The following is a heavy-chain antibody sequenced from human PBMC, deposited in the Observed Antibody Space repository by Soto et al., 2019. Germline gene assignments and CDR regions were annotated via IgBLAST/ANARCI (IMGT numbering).Heavy chain of an antibody. CDR3: ASYRYDY. V-gene: IGHV6-1*01. D-gene: IGHD4-4*01. CDR1: GGKISCNSAA. CDR2: TYYRSRWYH. J-gene: IGHJ4*02. Sequence: HTLTLTCTMSGGKISCNSAAANWIRQSPSRGFEWLGRTYYRSRWYHDYAVSVKSRIIINPDTSKNQVSLQLNSVTPDDTAVYYCASYRYDYWGQGTVVTVS.